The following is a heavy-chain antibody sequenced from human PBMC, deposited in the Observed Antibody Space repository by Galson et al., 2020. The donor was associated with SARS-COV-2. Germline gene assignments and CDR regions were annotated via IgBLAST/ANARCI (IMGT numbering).Heavy chain of an antibody. CDR1: GYTLTELS. V-gene: IGHV1-24*01. CDR3: ATAHIVLRVYAIPDYYGMDV. Sequence: ASVKVSCKVSGYTLTELSMHWVRQAPGKGLEWMGGFDPEDGETIYAQKFQGRVTMTEDTSTDTAYMELSSLRSEDTAVYYCATAHIVLRVYAIPDYYGMDVGGQGTTVTVAS. D-gene: IGHD2-8*01. J-gene: IGHJ6*02. CDR2: FDPEDGET.